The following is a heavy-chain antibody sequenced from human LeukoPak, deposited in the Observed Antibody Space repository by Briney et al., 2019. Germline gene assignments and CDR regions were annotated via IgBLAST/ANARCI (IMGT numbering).Heavy chain of an antibody. J-gene: IGHJ3*02. V-gene: IGHV3-30*18. CDR1: GFTFSSYG. CDR3: AKLAAAGTEDAFDI. D-gene: IGHD6-13*01. CDR2: ISYDGSNK. Sequence: GGSLRLSCAASGFTFSSYGMHWVRQAPGKGVEWVAVISYDGSNKYYADSVKGRFTISRDNSKNTLYLQMNSLRAEDTAVYYCAKLAAAGTEDAFDIWGQGTMVTVSS.